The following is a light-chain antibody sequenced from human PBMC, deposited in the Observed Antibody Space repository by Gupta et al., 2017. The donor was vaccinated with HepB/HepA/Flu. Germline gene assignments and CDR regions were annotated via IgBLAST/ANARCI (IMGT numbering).Light chain of an antibody. Sequence: QSVLTQPPSVSGAPGQRVTISCTGSSSNIGAGYDVHWYQHRPGTAPNLLIYGNSNRPSGVPDRFSGSKSDTSASLAITGLQAEDEADYYCQSYDSSRSGSEVFGGGTKLTVL. V-gene: IGLV1-40*01. CDR2: GNS. J-gene: IGLJ2*01. CDR1: SSNIGAGYD. CDR3: QSYDSSRSGSEV.